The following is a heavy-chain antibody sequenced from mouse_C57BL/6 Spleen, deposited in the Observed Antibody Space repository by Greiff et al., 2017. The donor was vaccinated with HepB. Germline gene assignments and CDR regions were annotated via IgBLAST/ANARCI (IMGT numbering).Heavy chain of an antibody. CDR3: GSPNWGGGFDYAMDY. D-gene: IGHD4-1*01. J-gene: IGHJ4*01. CDR1: GYTFTSYW. CDR2: IHPNSGST. Sequence: QVQLQQPGAELVKPGASVKLSCKASGYTFTSYWMPWVKQRPGQGLEWIGMIHPNSGSTNYNEKFKGKTTLTVDKSSSTAYMQLSSLTSEDSAVYYWGSPNWGGGFDYAMDYWGQGTSVTVSS. V-gene: IGHV1-64*01.